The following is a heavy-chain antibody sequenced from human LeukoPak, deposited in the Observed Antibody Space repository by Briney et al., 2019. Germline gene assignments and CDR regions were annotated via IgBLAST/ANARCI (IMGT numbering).Heavy chain of an antibody. D-gene: IGHD1-26*01. CDR2: IYYTGIT. CDR1: GGSISSDY. CDR3: ARRKVGATTPFDY. Sequence: SETLSLTCTVSGGSISSDYWNWIRQPPGKGLEWIGFIYYTGITNYNPSLKSRVTISVDTSKNQFSLKLSSVTAADTAVYYCARRKVGATTPFDYWGQGTLVTVSS. J-gene: IGHJ4*02. V-gene: IGHV4-59*12.